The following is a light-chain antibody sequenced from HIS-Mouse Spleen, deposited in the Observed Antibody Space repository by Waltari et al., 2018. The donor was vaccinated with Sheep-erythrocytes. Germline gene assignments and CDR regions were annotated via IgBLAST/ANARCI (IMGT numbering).Light chain of an antibody. CDR1: SSNIGSNT. CDR3: AAWDDSLNGVV. J-gene: IGLJ2*01. V-gene: IGLV1-44*01. CDR2: SNN. Sequence: QSVLTQPPSASGTPGQRVTISCSGSSSNIGSNTVPWYQQLPGTAPKLLIDSNNQRPSGVPDRFSGSKSGTSASLAISGLQSEDEADYYCAAWDDSLNGVVFGGGTKLTVL.